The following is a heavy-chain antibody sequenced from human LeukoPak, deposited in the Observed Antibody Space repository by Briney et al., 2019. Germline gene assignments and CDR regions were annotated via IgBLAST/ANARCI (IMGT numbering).Heavy chain of an antibody. J-gene: IGHJ4*02. D-gene: IGHD1-26*01. Sequence: PGGSLRLSCAASGFTFSSYAMSWVRQAPGKGLEGVSAISGSGGSPYYADSVKGRFTISRDNSKNTLYLQMNSLRAEDTAVYYCAKDQFPMMGATTAGGTDYWGQGTLVTVSS. V-gene: IGHV3-23*01. CDR1: GFTFSSYA. CDR3: AKDQFPMMGATTAGGTDY. CDR2: ISGSGGSP.